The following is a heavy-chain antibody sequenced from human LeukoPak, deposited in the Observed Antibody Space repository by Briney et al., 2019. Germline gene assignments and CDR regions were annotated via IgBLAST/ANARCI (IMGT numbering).Heavy chain of an antibody. CDR3: ARGPRADDSSGYPVDY. CDR2: INHSGST. Sequence: SETLSLTCAVYGGSFSGYYWSWIRQPPGKGLEWIGEINHSGSTNYNPSPKSRVTISVDTSKNQFSLNLSSVTAADTAVYYCARGPRADDSSGYPVDYWGQGTLVTVSS. V-gene: IGHV4-34*01. CDR1: GGSFSGYY. J-gene: IGHJ4*02. D-gene: IGHD3-22*01.